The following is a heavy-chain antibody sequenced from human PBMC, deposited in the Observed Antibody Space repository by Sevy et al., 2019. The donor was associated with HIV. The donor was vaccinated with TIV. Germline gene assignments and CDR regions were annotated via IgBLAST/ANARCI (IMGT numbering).Heavy chain of an antibody. D-gene: IGHD2-21*02. CDR2: ISHDGNYK. Sequence: GGSLRLSCAASGFTFSNYDMYWVRQAPGKGLEWVAVISHDGNYKNYADSVKVRFTISRDDFKNTLYLQMSSLRPEDTAVYFCARLFSCGGDCYYLHYWGQGALVTVSS. J-gene: IGHJ4*02. CDR1: GFTFSNYD. CDR3: ARLFSCGGDCYYLHY. V-gene: IGHV3-30-3*01.